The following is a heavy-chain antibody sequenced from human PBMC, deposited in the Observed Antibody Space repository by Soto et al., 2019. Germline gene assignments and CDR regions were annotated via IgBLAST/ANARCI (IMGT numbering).Heavy chain of an antibody. Sequence: QVQLQESGSGLVKPSETLSLTCTVSGDSISSYYWSWIRQPPGKGLEWIGYIYYSGSTNYNPSLKSRVTISVDTSKNQFSLKLSSVTAADTAVYYCARRWGRTFDDWGQGTLVTVSS. V-gene: IGHV4-59*08. CDR2: IYYSGST. CDR3: ARRWGRTFDD. D-gene: IGHD7-27*01. CDR1: GDSISSYY. J-gene: IGHJ4*02.